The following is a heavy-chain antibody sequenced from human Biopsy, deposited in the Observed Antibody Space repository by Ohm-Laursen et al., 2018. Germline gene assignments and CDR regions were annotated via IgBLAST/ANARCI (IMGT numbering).Heavy chain of an antibody. Sequence: SLRLSCTASGFTFENYAMNWVRQAPGKGLEWASGISWNSGSVVYADSVKGRFTISRDNAKNSLYLQMHSLRAGDTAFYYCAKASGYSSGWPIDYWGQGNLVTVSS. V-gene: IGHV3-9*01. CDR2: ISWNSGSV. J-gene: IGHJ4*02. CDR3: AKASGYSSGWPIDY. CDR1: GFTFENYA. D-gene: IGHD6-19*01.